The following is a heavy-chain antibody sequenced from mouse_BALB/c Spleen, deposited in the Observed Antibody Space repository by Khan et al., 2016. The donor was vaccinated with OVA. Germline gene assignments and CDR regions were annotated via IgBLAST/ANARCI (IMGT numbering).Heavy chain of an antibody. D-gene: IGHD2-2*01. V-gene: IGHV1-31*01. Sequence: VQLKESGPELMMPGASVKISCKASGYSFTSYYIHWMIESHGTSLEWIGYIDPFSGATTYNQKFKGKATLTVDKSSNTAYIHLRNLTSEDSAVYYCTRHGYVAWFTYWGQGTLVTVSA. CDR1: GYSFTSYY. J-gene: IGHJ3*01. CDR3: TRHGYVAWFTY. CDR2: IDPFSGAT.